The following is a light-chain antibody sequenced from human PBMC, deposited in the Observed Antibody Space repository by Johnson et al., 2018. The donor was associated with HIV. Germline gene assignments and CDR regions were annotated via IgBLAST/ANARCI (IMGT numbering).Light chain of an antibody. CDR1: SSNIGKNY. J-gene: IGLJ1*01. CDR3: GTWDSSLSAYV. Sequence: QSILTQPPSVSAAPGQKVTISCSGSSSNIGKNYVSWYQQLPGTAPKLLIFDNHKRPSGIPDRFSGSKSGTSATLGITGLQTGDEADYYCGTWDSSLSAYVFGTGTKVT. V-gene: IGLV1-51*01. CDR2: DNH.